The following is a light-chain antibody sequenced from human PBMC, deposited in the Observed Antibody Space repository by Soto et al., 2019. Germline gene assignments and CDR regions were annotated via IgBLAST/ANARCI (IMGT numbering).Light chain of an antibody. Sequence: DIQMTQSPSTLSASVGDRVTITCRASQSISSWLAWYQQKPGKAPKLLIYDASSLESGVPSRFSGSGSGTEFTLTISSLQPDDFATYYCQQYNSYSLLSFGGGTKVETK. CDR3: QQYNSYSLLS. CDR1: QSISSW. V-gene: IGKV1-5*01. CDR2: DAS. J-gene: IGKJ4*01.